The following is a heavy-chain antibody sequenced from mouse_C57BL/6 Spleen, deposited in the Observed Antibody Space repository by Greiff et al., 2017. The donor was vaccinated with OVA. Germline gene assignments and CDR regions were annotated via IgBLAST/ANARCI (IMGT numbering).Heavy chain of an antibody. D-gene: IGHD2-4*01. CDR2: IYPGSGST. V-gene: IGHV1-55*01. CDR3: ANYYDYDGGFAY. Sequence: QVQLQQPGAELVKPGASVKLSCKASGYTFTSYWITWVKQRPGQGLEWIGDIYPGSGSTNYNEKFKSKATLTVDTSSSTAYMQLSSLTSEDSAVYYCANYYDYDGGFAYWGKGTLVTVSA. CDR1: GYTFTSYW. J-gene: IGHJ3*01.